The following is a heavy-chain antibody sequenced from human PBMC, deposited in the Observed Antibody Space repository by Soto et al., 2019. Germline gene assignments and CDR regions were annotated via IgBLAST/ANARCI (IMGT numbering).Heavy chain of an antibody. J-gene: IGHJ4*02. CDR2: TYRGSESYN. Sequence: QVQLQQSGPGILKASQTLSVTCAISGDSVSNNAVAWNWIRQSPSGGLEWLGRTYRGSESYNDYSLSLKSRVTINSDPSKNQFSLQLTSVTSEDTAVYYCARGKNAAFDYWGQGTVVTVSS. CDR1: GDSVSNNAVA. CDR3: ARGKNAAFDY. V-gene: IGHV6-1*01.